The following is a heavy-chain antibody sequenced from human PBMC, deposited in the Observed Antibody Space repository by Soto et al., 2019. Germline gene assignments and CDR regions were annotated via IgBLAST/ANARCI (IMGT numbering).Heavy chain of an antibody. CDR2: INPATGAA. D-gene: IGHD3-3*01. CDR3: AREGGVGVAGSAAFDM. Sequence: QLHLVQSGAVVKKPGASVTVSCSASGYPVTAYYMHWVRQAPGRGLEWMGGINPATGAAKYTQTFQGRVTMTRDTSTSTVFMELSGLTSEDTAVFYCAREGGVGVAGSAAFDMWGRGTLVTVSS. CDR1: GYPVTAYY. J-gene: IGHJ3*02. V-gene: IGHV1-2*02.